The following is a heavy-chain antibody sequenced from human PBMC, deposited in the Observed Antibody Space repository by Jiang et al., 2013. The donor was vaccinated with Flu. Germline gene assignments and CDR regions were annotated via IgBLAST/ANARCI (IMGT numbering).Heavy chain of an antibody. Sequence: VQLLESGGALVQPGGSLSLSCLTSGFTFKNYAMSWVRQAPGKGLEWVSGLNGGGDRPSYADSVKGRFTISRDNSQNTLSLQMNSLRAEDTAVYYCAKHQKSLNWNDALDLRGQGTMVTVSS. D-gene: IGHD1-20*01. CDR2: LNGGGDRP. CDR3: AKHQKSLNWNDALDL. J-gene: IGHJ3*01. V-gene: IGHV3-23*01. CDR1: GFTFKNYA.